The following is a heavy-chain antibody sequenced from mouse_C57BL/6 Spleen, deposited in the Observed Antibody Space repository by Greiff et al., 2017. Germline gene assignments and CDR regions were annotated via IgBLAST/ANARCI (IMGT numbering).Heavy chain of an antibody. CDR3: TGRASWFAY. V-gene: IGHV6-3*01. CDR2: IRLKSDNYAT. D-gene: IGHD3-3*01. Sequence: EVKLMESGGGLVQPGGSMKLSCVASGFTFSNYWMNWVRQSPEKGLEWVAQIRLKSDNYATHYAESVKGRFTISRDDSKSSVYLQMNNLRAEDTGIYYCTGRASWFAYWGQGTLVTVSA. CDR1: GFTFSNYW. J-gene: IGHJ3*01.